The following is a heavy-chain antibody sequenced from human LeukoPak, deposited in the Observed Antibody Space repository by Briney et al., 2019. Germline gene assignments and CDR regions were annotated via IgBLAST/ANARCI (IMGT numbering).Heavy chain of an antibody. CDR2: IYYSGST. J-gene: IGHJ6*02. Sequence: SETLSLTCTVSGGSIRSSSYYWGWIRQPPGKGLEWIGSIYYSGSTYYNPSLKSRVTISVDTSKNQFSLKLSSVTAADTAVYYCASSNYYYGMDVWGQGTTVTVSS. V-gene: IGHV4-39*01. CDR1: GGSIRSSSYY. CDR3: ASSNYYYGMDV.